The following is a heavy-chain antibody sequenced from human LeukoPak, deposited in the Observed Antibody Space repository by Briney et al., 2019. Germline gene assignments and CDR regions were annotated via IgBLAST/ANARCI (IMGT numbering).Heavy chain of an antibody. CDR2: ISGSGGST. Sequence: GGSLRLSCAASGFTFSSYAMSWVRQAPGKGLEWVSAISGSGGSTYYADSAKGRFTISRDNAKNTLFLQMNSLRAEDTAVYYCARRGTGHGMDVWGQGTTVIVSS. CDR1: GFTFSSYA. D-gene: IGHD1-1*01. V-gene: IGHV3-23*01. J-gene: IGHJ6*02. CDR3: ARRGTGHGMDV.